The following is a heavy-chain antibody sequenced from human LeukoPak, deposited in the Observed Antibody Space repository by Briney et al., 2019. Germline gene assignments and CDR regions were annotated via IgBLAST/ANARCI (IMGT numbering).Heavy chain of an antibody. J-gene: IGHJ3*02. CDR1: GGSISSYY. V-gene: IGHV4-59*08. D-gene: IGHD3-22*01. CDR2: IYYSGST. CDR3: ARWGGYYLGAFDI. Sequence: SETLSLTCTVSGGSISSYYWSWIRQPPGKGLEWIGYIYYSGSTNYNPSLESRVTISVDTSKNQFSLKLSSVTAADTAVYYCARWGGYYLGAFDIWGQGTMVTVSS.